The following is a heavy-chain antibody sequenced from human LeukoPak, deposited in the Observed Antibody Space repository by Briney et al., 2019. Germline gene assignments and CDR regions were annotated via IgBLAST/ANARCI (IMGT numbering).Heavy chain of an antibody. Sequence: SCKASGFTFDDYAMHWVRQAPGKGLEWVSGISWNSGSRVYVDSVKGRFTISRDNAKDSLYLQMDSLRPEDMALYYCATDVSLGFCSGGSCSAHFDSWGQGTLVTVSS. J-gene: IGHJ4*02. CDR1: GFTFDDYA. V-gene: IGHV3-9*03. CDR3: ATDVSLGFCSGGSCSAHFDS. D-gene: IGHD2-15*01. CDR2: ISWNSGSR.